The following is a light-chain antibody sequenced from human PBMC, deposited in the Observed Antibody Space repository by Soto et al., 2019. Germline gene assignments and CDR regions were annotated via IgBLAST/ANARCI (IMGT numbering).Light chain of an antibody. V-gene: IGKV3-15*01. CDR1: QSISSS. J-gene: IGKJ4*01. Sequence: EIVMTQSPVTLSVSPGEGATLSCRASQSISSSLAWYQQKPGQPPKLLIFGASTRATGIPARSSGSGSGTELTPTTTTLKSADSAISDCQQDGNWPPNWLTFGGGTKVEI. CDR2: GAS. CDR3: QQDGNWPPNWLT.